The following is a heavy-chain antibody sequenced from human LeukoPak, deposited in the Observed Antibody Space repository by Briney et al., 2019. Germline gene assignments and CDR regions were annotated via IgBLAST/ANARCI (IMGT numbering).Heavy chain of an antibody. CDR2: IYYSGST. Sequence: SQTLSLTCTVSGGSISSGDYYWSWIRQPPGKGLEWIGYIYYSGSTYYNPSLKSRVTISVDTSKNQFTLKLSSVTAADTAVYYCARARYYDFWSGYFAWFDPWGQGTLVTVSS. CDR1: GGSISSGDYY. J-gene: IGHJ5*02. CDR3: ARARYYDFWSGYFAWFDP. V-gene: IGHV4-30-4*01. D-gene: IGHD3-3*01.